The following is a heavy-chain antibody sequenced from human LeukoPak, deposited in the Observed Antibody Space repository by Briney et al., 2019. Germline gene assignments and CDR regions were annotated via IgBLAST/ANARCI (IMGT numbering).Heavy chain of an antibody. CDR3: ARDGGYSSSFRFDP. V-gene: IGHV4-59*01. J-gene: IGHJ5*02. Sequence: SETLSLTCTVSGGSISSYYWSWIRQPPGKGLEWIGYIYYSGSTNYNPSLKSRVTISVDTSKNQFSLKLSSVTAADTAVYYCARDGGYSSSFRFDPWGQGTLVTVSS. D-gene: IGHD6-6*01. CDR1: GGSISSYY. CDR2: IYYSGST.